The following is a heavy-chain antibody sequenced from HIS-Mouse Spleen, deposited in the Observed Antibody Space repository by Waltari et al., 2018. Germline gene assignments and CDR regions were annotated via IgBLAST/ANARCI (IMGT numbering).Heavy chain of an antibody. CDR1: GFTFSSYA. V-gene: IGHV3-30*04. D-gene: IGHD6-13*01. CDR2: ISYDGSNK. J-gene: IGHJ4*02. Sequence: QVQLVESGGGVVQPGRSLRLSCAASGFTFSSYAMHWVRQAPGKGLEWVAVISYDGSNKYYADSVKGRFTISRDNSKNTLYLQMNSLRAEDTAVYYCARASAGPDYWGQGTLVTVSS. CDR3: ARASAGPDY.